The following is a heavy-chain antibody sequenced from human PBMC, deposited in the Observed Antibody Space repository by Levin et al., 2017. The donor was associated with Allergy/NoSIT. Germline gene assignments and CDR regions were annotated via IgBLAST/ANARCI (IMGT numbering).Heavy chain of an antibody. CDR2: IGGSTET. J-gene: IGHJ3*02. Sequence: PGGSLRLSCAASGFTFSTYAMTWVRQAPGKGLEWVSSIGGSTETYYADSVKGRFTISRDNSKNTLDLQMNSLRAEDTAVYYCAKDRQNWNDVWDPFDIWGQGTMVTVST. V-gene: IGHV3-23*01. CDR1: GFTFSTYA. D-gene: IGHD1-1*01. CDR3: AKDRQNWNDVWDPFDI.